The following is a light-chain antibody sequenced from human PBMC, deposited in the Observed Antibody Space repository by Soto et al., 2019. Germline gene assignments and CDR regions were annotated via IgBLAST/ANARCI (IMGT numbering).Light chain of an antibody. CDR3: QQYSTWPPRT. V-gene: IGKV3-15*01. Sequence: EVVMTQSPATLSVSPGDRVTFSCRASQTVSTHVAWYQQKPGQPPRLLIYGASTRATGVPARFSGGESGTEFTLTIISLESEDLAVYYCQQYSTWPPRTLGGGNKEEIK. J-gene: IGKJ4*01. CDR2: GAS. CDR1: QTVSTH.